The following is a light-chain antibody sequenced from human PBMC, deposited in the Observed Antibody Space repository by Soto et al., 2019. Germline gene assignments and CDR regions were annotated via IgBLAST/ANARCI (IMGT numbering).Light chain of an antibody. Sequence: QSVLTQPRSVSGSPGQSVTISCTGTSSDVGGYNFVSWYQQYPGKVPKLIIYDVNQRPSGVPDRFSASKSDNTASLTISGLQAEDEADYYCCSFAGSYTLFGGGTQLTVL. J-gene: IGLJ7*01. CDR2: DVN. V-gene: IGLV2-11*01. CDR1: SSDVGGYNF. CDR3: CSFAGSYTL.